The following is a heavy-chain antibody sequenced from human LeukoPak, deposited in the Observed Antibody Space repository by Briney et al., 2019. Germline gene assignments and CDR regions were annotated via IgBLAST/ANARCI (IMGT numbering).Heavy chain of an antibody. CDR3: ARTYSGSYFDN. V-gene: IGHV3-48*02. CDR2: ISSSSSTI. D-gene: IGHD1-26*01. CDR1: GFTFSSYS. Sequence: GGSLTLSCAASGFTFSSYSMNWVRQAPGKGLEWVSYISSSSSTIYYADSVKGPFTTSKDKAKNSMYLRMNRLRDAETAVYYFARTYSGSYFDNWGERT. J-gene: IGHJ4*02.